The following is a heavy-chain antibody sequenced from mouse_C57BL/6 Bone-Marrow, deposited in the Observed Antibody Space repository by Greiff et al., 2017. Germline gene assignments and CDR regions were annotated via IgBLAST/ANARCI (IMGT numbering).Heavy chain of an antibody. J-gene: IGHJ4*01. CDR3: ARQDYGSNYDYAMDY. Sequence: EVKVEESGGGLVQPGGSLKLSCAASGFTFSDYGMAWVRQAPRKGLEWVAFISNLAYSIYYADTVTGRFTISRENATNTLYLEMSSLRTEYTAMYYCARQDYGSNYDYAMDYWGQGTSVTVSS. V-gene: IGHV5-15*04. CDR2: ISNLAYSI. CDR1: GFTFSDYG. D-gene: IGHD1-1*01.